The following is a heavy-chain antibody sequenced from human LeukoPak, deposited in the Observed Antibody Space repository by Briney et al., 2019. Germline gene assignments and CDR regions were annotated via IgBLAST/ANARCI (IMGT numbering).Heavy chain of an antibody. CDR3: ARAITMVRGVIIGWFDP. CDR2: IYYSGST. J-gene: IGHJ5*02. V-gene: IGHV4-31*03. D-gene: IGHD3-10*01. CDR1: GGSISSGGYY. Sequence: SETLSLTCTVSGGSISSGGYYWSWIRQHPGKGLEWIGYIYYSGSTYYNPSLKSRVTISVDTSKNQFSLKLSSVTAADTPVYYCARAITMVRGVIIGWFDPWGQGTLVTVSS.